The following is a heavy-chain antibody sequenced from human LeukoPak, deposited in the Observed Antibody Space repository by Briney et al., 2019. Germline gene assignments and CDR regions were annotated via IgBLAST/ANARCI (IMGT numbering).Heavy chain of an antibody. D-gene: IGHD6-19*01. CDR2: IIPIFGTA. CDR3: AREPREQWLASFDP. CDR1: GGTFSSYA. Sequence: SVKVSCKASGGTFSSYAISWVRQAPGQGLEWMGGIIPIFGTANYAQKFQGRVTITADKSTSTAYMELSSLRSEDTAVYYCAREPREQWLASFDPWGQGTLVTVSS. J-gene: IGHJ5*02. V-gene: IGHV1-69*06.